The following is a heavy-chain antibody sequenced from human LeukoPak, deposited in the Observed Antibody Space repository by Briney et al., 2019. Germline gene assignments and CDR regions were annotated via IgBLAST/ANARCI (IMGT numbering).Heavy chain of an antibody. CDR3: ARVPYYDFWSGNYYMDV. Sequence: PGGSLRLSCAASGFTFSSYSMNWVRQAPGKGLEWVSSISSSSSYIYYADSVKGRFTISRDNAKNSLYLQMNSLRAEDTAVYYCARVPYYDFWSGNYYMDVWGKGTTVTVSS. J-gene: IGHJ6*03. V-gene: IGHV3-21*01. CDR1: GFTFSSYS. CDR2: ISSSSSYI. D-gene: IGHD3-3*01.